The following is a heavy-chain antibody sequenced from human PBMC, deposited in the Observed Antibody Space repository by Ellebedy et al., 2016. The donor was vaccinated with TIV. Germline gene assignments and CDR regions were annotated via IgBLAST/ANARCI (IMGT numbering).Heavy chain of an antibody. Sequence: GESLKISCAASGFTFSDSAIHWVRPASGKGLEWVGHIGGRRDSYATGYGESVKGRFTISRDESKNMANLQMNSLKTEDTAVYYCIRQEGYCSGSRCYFDHMDVWGKGTSVTVSS. CDR2: IGGRRDSYAT. CDR3: IRQEGYCSGSRCYFDHMDV. D-gene: IGHD2-15*01. CDR1: GFTFSDSA. J-gene: IGHJ6*03. V-gene: IGHV3-73*01.